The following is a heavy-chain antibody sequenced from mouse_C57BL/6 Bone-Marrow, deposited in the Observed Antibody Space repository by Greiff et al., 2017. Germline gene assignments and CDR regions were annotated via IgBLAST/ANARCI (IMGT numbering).Heavy chain of an antibody. CDR1: GYTFTSYG. V-gene: IGHV1-81*01. D-gene: IGHD1-1*01. CDR2: IYPRSGNT. J-gene: IGHJ2*01. CDR3: ARGWGSIFDY. Sequence: QVQLKESGAELARPGASVKLSCKASGYTFTSYGISWVKQRTGQGLEWIGEIYPRSGNTYYNEKFKGKDTLTADKSSSTAYMELRSLTSEDSAVYFCARGWGSIFDYWGQGTTLTVSS.